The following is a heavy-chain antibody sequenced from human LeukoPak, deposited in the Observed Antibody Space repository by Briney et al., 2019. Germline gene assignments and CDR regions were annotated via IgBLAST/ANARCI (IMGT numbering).Heavy chain of an antibody. Sequence: SEALSLTCTVSGGSISSSSYYWGWIRQPPGEGLEWIGSIYYSGSTYYNPSLKSRVTISVDTSKNQFSLKLSSVTAADTAVYYCARRLIAAAGTTSGDYWGQGTLVTVSS. CDR1: GGSISSSSYY. CDR3: ARRLIAAAGTTSGDY. CDR2: IYYSGST. J-gene: IGHJ4*02. D-gene: IGHD6-13*01. V-gene: IGHV4-39*01.